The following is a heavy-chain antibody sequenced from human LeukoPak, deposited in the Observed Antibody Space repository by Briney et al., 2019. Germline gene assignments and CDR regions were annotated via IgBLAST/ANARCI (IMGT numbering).Heavy chain of an antibody. Sequence: SETLSLTCAVYGGSFSGYYWSWIRQPPGKELEWIGSIYNSGSTHYNPSLKSRVTISVDTSKNQFSLKLSSVTAADTAVYYCARNSSGNYFDYWGQGTLVTVSS. D-gene: IGHD1-26*01. J-gene: IGHJ4*02. V-gene: IGHV4-34*01. CDR1: GGSFSGYY. CDR3: ARNSSGNYFDY. CDR2: IYNSGST.